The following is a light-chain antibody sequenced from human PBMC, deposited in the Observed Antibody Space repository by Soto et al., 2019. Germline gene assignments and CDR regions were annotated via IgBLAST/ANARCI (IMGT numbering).Light chain of an antibody. CDR2: EVS. CDR3: SSYTTTRTVV. Sequence: QSVLTQPASVSGSPGQSITISCTGTSSDVGSYNYVSWYQQHPGKAPKLMIYEVSYRPSGVSNRFSGSKSDITASLTISGLQAEDEADYYCSSYTTTRTVVFGGGTKLTVL. V-gene: IGLV2-14*01. J-gene: IGLJ2*01. CDR1: SSDVGSYNY.